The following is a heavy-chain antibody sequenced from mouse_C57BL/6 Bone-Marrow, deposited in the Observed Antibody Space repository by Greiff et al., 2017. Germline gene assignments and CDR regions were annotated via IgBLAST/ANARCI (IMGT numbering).Heavy chain of an antibody. D-gene: IGHD3-2*02. V-gene: IGHV3-6*01. CDR1: GYSITSGYY. CDR3: ARENSVDYCDY. CDR2: ISYDGSN. Sequence: EVKLMESGPGLVKPSQSLSLTCSVTGYSITSGYYWNWIRQFPGNKLEWMGYISYDGSNNYNPSLKNRISITRDTSKNQFFLKLNSVTTEDTATYYCARENSVDYCDYWGQGTTLTVSA. J-gene: IGHJ2*01.